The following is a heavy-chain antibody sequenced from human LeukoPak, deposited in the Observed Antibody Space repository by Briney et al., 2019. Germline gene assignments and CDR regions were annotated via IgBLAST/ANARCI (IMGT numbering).Heavy chain of an antibody. CDR2: IYWDDEK. D-gene: IGHD5-18*01. CDR3: AHRRRTAMVHSCFDY. CDR1: GFSLSTSGVG. Sequence: ESGPTLVNPTQTLTLTCTFSGFSLSTSGVGVGWIRQPPGKALEWLALIYWDDEKRYSPSLKSRLTITKDTSKNQVVLTMTNMDPVDTATYYCAHRRRTAMVHSCFDYWGQGTLVIVSS. J-gene: IGHJ4*02. V-gene: IGHV2-5*02.